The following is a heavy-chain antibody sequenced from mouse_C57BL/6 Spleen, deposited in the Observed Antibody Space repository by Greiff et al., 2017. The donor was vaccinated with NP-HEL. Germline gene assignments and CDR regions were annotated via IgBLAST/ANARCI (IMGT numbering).Heavy chain of an antibody. V-gene: IGHV14-3*01. CDR2: IDPANGNT. CDR3: ARRLFSGYYAMDY. Sequence: EVKLQESVAELVRPGASVKLSCTASGFNIKNTYMHWVKQRPEQGLEWIGRIDPANGNTKYAPKFQGKATITADTSSNTAYLQLSSLTSEDTAIYYCARRLFSGYYAMDYWGQGTSVTVSS. J-gene: IGHJ4*01. CDR1: GFNIKNTY. D-gene: IGHD3-2*02.